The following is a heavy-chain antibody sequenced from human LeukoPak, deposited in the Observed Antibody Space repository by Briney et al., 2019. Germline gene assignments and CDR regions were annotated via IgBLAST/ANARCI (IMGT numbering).Heavy chain of an antibody. Sequence: SETLSLTCAVYGGSFSGYYWSWIRQPPGKGLEWIGYIYYSGSTNYNPSLKSRVTISVDTSKNQFSLKLSSVTAADTAVYYCARDLGKYTYYYDSSPGGDAFDIWGQGTVVTVSS. CDR1: GGSFSGYY. CDR2: IYYSGST. V-gene: IGHV4-59*01. D-gene: IGHD3-22*01. CDR3: ARDLGKYTYYYDSSPGGDAFDI. J-gene: IGHJ3*02.